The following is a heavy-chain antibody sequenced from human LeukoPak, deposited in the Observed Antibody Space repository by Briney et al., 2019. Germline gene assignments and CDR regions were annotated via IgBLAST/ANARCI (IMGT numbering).Heavy chain of an antibody. CDR2: ISGSGGST. Sequence: GGSLRLSCAASGFTFSSYSMSWVRQAPWKGLEWVSAISGSGGSTYYADSVKGRFTISRDNSKNTLYLQMNSLRAEDTAVYYCAKDRYGGTTVWFDPWGQGTLVTVSS. CDR3: AKDRYGGTTVWFDP. J-gene: IGHJ5*02. CDR1: GFTFSSYS. D-gene: IGHD1-1*01. V-gene: IGHV3-23*01.